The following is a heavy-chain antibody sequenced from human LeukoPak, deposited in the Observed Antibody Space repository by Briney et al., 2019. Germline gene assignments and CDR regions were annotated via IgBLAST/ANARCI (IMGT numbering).Heavy chain of an antibody. CDR3: ASPAATHDAFDI. Sequence: SGTLSLTCAVSGGSISSSNWWSWVRQPPGKGLEWIGEINHSGSTNYNPSLKSRVTISVDTSKNQFSLKLSSVTAADTAVYYCASPAATHDAFDIWGQGTMVTVSS. J-gene: IGHJ3*02. D-gene: IGHD2-15*01. V-gene: IGHV4-4*02. CDR2: INHSGST. CDR1: GGSISSSNW.